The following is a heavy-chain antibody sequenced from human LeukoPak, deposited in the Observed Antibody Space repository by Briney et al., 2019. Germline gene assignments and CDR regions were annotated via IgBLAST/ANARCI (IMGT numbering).Heavy chain of an antibody. CDR2: MSTSGST. V-gene: IGHV4-61*02. CDR1: GGSISSGSYY. Sequence: SETLSLTCTVSGGSISSGSYYWSWIRQPAGTGLEWIGRMSTSGSTNYNPSLKSRVTISIDTSKNLLSLKLNSVTAADTAVYYCARGVYPDYLDYWGQGTLVTVSS. CDR3: ARGVYPDYLDY. J-gene: IGHJ4*02. D-gene: IGHD3-16*02.